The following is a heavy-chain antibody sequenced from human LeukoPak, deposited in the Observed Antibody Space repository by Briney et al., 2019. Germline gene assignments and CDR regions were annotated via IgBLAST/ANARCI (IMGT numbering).Heavy chain of an antibody. CDR1: GFTFDDHT. CDR2: IASDGSST. J-gene: IGHJ4*02. Sequence: GGSLRLSCAASGFTFDDHTMHWVRQGPGKGLEWVSRIASDGSSTTYADSVKGRFSISRDNAKNTLYLQMNSLRVEDTAVYYCARGRPHGNDYWGQGTLVTVSS. D-gene: IGHD4-23*01. CDR3: ARGRPHGNDY. V-gene: IGHV3-74*01.